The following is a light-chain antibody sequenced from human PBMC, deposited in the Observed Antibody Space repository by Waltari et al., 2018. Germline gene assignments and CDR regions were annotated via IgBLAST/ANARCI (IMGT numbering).Light chain of an antibody. CDR2: KVS. J-gene: IGKJ2*01. CDR3: MQGTHWPYT. V-gene: IGKV2-30*02. Sequence: DVVMTQSPLSLPATLGQPASISCTSRQSLVHSDGNTYLIWFQQRPGQSPRRLIYKVSNRDSGVPDRFSGSGSGTDFTLKISWVEAEDVGVYYCMQGTHWPYTFGQGTKLDIK. CDR1: QSLVHSDGNTY.